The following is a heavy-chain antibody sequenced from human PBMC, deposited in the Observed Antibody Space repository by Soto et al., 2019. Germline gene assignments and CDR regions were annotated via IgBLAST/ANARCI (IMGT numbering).Heavy chain of an antibody. CDR1: GGSFSDYY. V-gene: IGHV4-34*01. D-gene: IGHD6-19*01. CDR2: INHSGST. Sequence: QVELQQWGAGLLKPSETLSLTCAVYGGSFSDYYWSWISQPPGKGLEWIGEINHSGSTNYNPSLKSRVTISVDTSKNQFSLKLSSVTVADTAVYYCARDGYSSGPSYFDYWGQGTLVTVSS. J-gene: IGHJ4*02. CDR3: ARDGYSSGPSYFDY.